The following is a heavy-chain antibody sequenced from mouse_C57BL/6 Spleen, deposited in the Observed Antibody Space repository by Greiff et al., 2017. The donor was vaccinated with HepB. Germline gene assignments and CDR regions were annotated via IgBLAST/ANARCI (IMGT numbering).Heavy chain of an antibody. CDR3: ARREANWDYFDY. Sequence: VQLQQSGPVLVKPGASVKMSCKASGYTFTDYYMNWVKQSHGKSLEWIGVINPYNGGTSYNQKFKGKATLTVDKSSSTAYMELNSLTSEDSAVYYCARREANWDYFDYWGQGTTLTVSS. CDR2: INPYNGGT. J-gene: IGHJ2*01. D-gene: IGHD4-1*01. V-gene: IGHV1-19*01. CDR1: GYTFTDYY.